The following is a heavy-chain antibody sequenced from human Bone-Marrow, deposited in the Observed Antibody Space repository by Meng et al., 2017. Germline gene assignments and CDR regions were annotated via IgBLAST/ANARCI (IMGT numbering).Heavy chain of an antibody. CDR2: INHSGSN. CDR3: ARTVDTAMVTGNAFDI. D-gene: IGHD5-18*01. J-gene: IGHJ3*02. CDR1: GGSFSGYY. V-gene: IGHV4-34*01. Sequence: SETLSLTCAVYGGSFSGYYWSWIRPPPGKGREWIGEINHSGSNNYNPSLKSRVTISVDTSKNQFSLKLSAVTAADTAVYYCARTVDTAMVTGNAFDIWGQGTMVTVSS.